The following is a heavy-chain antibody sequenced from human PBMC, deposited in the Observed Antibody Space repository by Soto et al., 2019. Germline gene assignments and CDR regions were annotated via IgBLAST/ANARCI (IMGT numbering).Heavy chain of an antibody. J-gene: IGHJ6*02. CDR2: IRSKANSYAT. D-gene: IGHD6-13*01. V-gene: IGHV3-73*01. CDR3: SSRSIAAAGTALRTPYYYYGMDV. CDR1: GFTFSGSA. Sequence: GGSLRLSCAASGFTFSGSAMHWVRQASGKGLEWVGRIRSKANSYATAYAASGKGRFTISRDDSKNTAYLQMNSLKTEDKAVYYCSSRSIAAAGTALRTPYYYYGMDVWGQGTTVTVSS.